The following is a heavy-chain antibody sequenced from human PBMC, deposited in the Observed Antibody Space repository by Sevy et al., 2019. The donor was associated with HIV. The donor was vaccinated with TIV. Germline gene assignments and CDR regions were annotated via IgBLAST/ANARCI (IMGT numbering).Heavy chain of an antibody. CDR1: GDSVSSNNAA. J-gene: IGHJ2*01. CDR2: TYYKSKWYS. Sequence: KQSQTLSLTCAISGDSVSSNNAAWNWIRQSPSRGLEWLGRTYYKSKWYSHYAVSVKSRMTINPDTSKNQFSLQLNSVTPEDTAVYYCARSVAALDFWYFDLRGRGTLVTVSS. CDR3: ARSVAALDFWYFDL. D-gene: IGHD6-19*01. V-gene: IGHV6-1*01.